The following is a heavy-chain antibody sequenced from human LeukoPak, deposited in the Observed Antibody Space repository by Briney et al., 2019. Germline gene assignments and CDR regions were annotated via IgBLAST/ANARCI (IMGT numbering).Heavy chain of an antibody. J-gene: IGHJ3*02. D-gene: IGHD4-17*01. Sequence: PSETLSLTCTVSGDSISRYYWSWIRQPAGKGLEWIGRIYNGGIITYNPSLKSRVTISVDTSKNQFSLKLSSVTAADTAVYYCARGPVGESADAFDIWGQGTMVTVSS. CDR1: GDSISRYY. V-gene: IGHV4-4*07. CDR3: ARGPVGESADAFDI. CDR2: IYNGGII.